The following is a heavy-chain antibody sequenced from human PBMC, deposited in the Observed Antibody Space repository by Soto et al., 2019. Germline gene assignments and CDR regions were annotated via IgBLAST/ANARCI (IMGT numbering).Heavy chain of an antibody. D-gene: IGHD3-16*02. Sequence: SETLSLTFIVSGGSISSSSDYWSWIRQPPGKGLEWIGSINYSGNTYYSPSLQSRITMSVDTSKNHFSLKVNSVTAADTAIYYCARIVIGGSNWFDPWGQGTQVTVSS. CDR1: GGSISSSSDY. CDR2: INYSGNT. J-gene: IGHJ5*02. V-gene: IGHV4-39*02. CDR3: ARIVIGGSNWFDP.